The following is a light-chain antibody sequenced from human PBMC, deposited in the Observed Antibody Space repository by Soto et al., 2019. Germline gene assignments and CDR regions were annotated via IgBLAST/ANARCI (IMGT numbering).Light chain of an antibody. CDR2: GAS. CDR1: QSVSSY. J-gene: IGKJ1*01. CDR3: QQCNSYPWT. V-gene: IGKV3-11*01. Sequence: EIVLTQSPSTLSLSPGERATLSCRASQSVSSYLAWYQQKPGQAPRLLIFGASTRATGTPARFSGSGSGTDFTLTISSLQPDDFATYYCQQCNSYPWTFGQGTKVDI.